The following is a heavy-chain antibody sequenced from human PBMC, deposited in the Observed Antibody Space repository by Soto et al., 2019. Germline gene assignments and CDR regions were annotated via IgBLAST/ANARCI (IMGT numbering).Heavy chain of an antibody. CDR2: IKSKTDGGTT. Sequence: GGSLRLSCAAYGFTFSNAWMSWVRQAPGKGLEWIGRIKSKTDGGTTYYAAPVKGRLTISRDDSKNTLYLQMNSLKTEDTAVYYCTTLGYCSSTSCYAEYFQHWGQGTLVTVSS. CDR3: TTLGYCSSTSCYAEYFQH. D-gene: IGHD2-2*01. J-gene: IGHJ1*01. CDR1: GFTFSNAW. V-gene: IGHV3-15*01.